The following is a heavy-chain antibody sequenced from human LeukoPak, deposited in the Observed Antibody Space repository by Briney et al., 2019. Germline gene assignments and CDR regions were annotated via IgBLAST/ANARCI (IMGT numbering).Heavy chain of an antibody. CDR2: IYYSGST. CDR3: AVLYYDILTGPGGAFDI. D-gene: IGHD3-9*01. J-gene: IGHJ3*02. CDR1: GGSISSGGYY. V-gene: IGHV4-31*09. Sequence: SETLSLTCTVPGGSISSGGYYWSWIRQHPGKGLEWIGYIYYSGSTYYNPSLKSRVTISVDKSKNQFSLKLSSVTAADTAVYYCAVLYYDILTGPGGAFDIWGQGTMVTVSS.